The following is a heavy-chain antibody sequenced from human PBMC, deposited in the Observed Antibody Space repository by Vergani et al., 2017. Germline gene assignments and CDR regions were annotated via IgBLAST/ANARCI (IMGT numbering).Heavy chain of an antibody. V-gene: IGHV3-33*06. J-gene: IGHJ6*02. CDR3: AKNLHKRDIVVVVAAPPLDV. CDR2: IWYDGSNK. Sequence: QVQLVESGGGVVQPGRSLRLSCAASGFTFSSYGMHWVRQAPGKGLEWVAVIWYDGSNKYYADPVKGRFTISRDNSKNTLYLQMNSLRAEDTAVYYCAKNLHKRDIVVVVAAPPLDVWGQGP. D-gene: IGHD2-15*01. CDR1: GFTFSSYG.